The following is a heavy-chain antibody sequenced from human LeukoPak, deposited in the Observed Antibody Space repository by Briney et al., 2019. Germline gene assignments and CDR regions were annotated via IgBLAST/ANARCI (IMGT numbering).Heavy chain of an antibody. CDR1: GGSISSFY. D-gene: IGHD1-26*01. CDR3: ARMWTGDYFDY. V-gene: IGHV4-59*01. CDR2: IYHSGST. Sequence: SETLSLTCTVSGGSISSFYWSWIRQPPGKGLEWIGYIYHSGSTNYNPSLKSRVTISADASKNQFSPKLSSVTAADTAVYYCARMWTGDYFDYWGQGTLVAVSS. J-gene: IGHJ4*02.